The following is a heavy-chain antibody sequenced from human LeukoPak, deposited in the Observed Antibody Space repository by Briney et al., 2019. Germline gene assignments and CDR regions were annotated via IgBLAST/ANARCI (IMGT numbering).Heavy chain of an antibody. CDR3: ASASYGSGTYAFDI. J-gene: IGHJ3*02. V-gene: IGHV3-30*03. CDR2: ISYDGSNK. D-gene: IGHD3-10*01. CDR1: GFTFSSYG. Sequence: PGGSLRLSCAASGFTFSSYGMHWVRQAPGKGLEWVAVISYDGSNKYYADSVKGRFTISRDNSKNTLYLQMNSLRAEDTAVYYCASASYGSGTYAFDIWGQGTMVTVSS.